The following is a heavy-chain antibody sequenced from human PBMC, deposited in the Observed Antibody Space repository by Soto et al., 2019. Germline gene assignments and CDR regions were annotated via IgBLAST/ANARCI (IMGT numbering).Heavy chain of an antibody. CDR1: GYTFTSYG. D-gene: IGHD6-6*01. CDR2: ISAYNGNT. CDR3: ARDLGTAARPRHFYY. J-gene: IGHJ4*02. Sequence: ALVKVSCKASGYTFTSYGISWVRQAPGQGLEWMGWISAYNGNTNYAQKLQGRVTMTTDTSTSTAYMELRSLRSDDTAVYYCARDLGTAARPRHFYYRGKRTLLTVSS. V-gene: IGHV1-18*04.